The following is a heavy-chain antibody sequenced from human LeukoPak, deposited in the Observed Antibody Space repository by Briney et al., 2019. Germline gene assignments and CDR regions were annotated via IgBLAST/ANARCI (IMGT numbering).Heavy chain of an antibody. Sequence: SETLSLTCAVYGGSFSGYYWSWIRQPPGKGLEWIGEINHSGSTNYNPSLKSRVTISLDTSKNQFSLKLSSVTAADTAVYYCARGPQYYDFWSGYYRYYYYMDVWGKGTTVTVSS. CDR1: GGSFSGYY. D-gene: IGHD3-3*01. V-gene: IGHV4-34*01. CDR2: INHSGST. CDR3: ARGPQYYDFWSGYYRYYYYMDV. J-gene: IGHJ6*03.